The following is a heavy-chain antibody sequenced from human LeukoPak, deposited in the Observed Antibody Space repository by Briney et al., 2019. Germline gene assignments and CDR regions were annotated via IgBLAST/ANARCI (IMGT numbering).Heavy chain of an antibody. J-gene: IGHJ4*02. CDR2: INHSGST. CDR3: AGSRARRGGLDY. V-gene: IGHV4-34*01. Sequence: SETLSLTCAVYGGSFSGYYWSWIRQPPGKGLEWIGEINHSGSTNYNPSLKSRVTISVDTSKNQFSLKLSSVTAADTAVYYCAGSRARRGGLDYWGQGTLVAVSS. CDR1: GGSFSGYY. D-gene: IGHD6-6*01.